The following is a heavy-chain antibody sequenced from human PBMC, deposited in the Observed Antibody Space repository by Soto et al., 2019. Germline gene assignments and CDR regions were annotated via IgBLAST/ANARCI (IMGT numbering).Heavy chain of an antibody. D-gene: IGHD1-26*01. CDR1: GFTFSSYA. J-gene: IGHJ4*02. V-gene: IGHV3-30-3*01. CDR2: ISYDGSNK. Sequence: QVQLVESGGGVVQPGRSLRLSCAASGFTFSSYAMHWVRQAPGKGLEWVAVISYDGSNKYYADSVKGRFTISRDNSKDTLYLQMNSLRAEETAVYFRARGPYSRIGGATDYWGQGTLVTVSS. CDR3: ARGPYSRIGGATDY.